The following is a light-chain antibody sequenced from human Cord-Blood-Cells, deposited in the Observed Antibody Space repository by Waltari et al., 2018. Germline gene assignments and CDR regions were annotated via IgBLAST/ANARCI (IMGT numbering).Light chain of an antibody. V-gene: IGKV3-15*01. Sequence: EIVMTQSPATLSVSPGERATLSCRASQSVSSNLAWYQQKPGQAPRLLIYCASTKATGIPSRFSGSGSGTEFTLTISSLQSEDFAVYYCHQYNNWPPLTFGGGTTVEIK. J-gene: IGKJ4*01. CDR3: HQYNNWPPLT. CDR2: CAS. CDR1: QSVSSN.